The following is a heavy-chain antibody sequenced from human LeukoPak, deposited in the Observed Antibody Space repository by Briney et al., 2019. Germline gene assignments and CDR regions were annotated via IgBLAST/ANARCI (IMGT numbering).Heavy chain of an antibody. V-gene: IGHV1-24*01. D-gene: IGHD2-15*01. J-gene: IGHJ4*02. CDR3: ATSVQYCSGGSCPVSDDY. CDR1: GYTLTELS. Sequence: GASVKVSCKVSGYTLTELSMHWVRQAPGKGLEWMGGFDPEDGETIYAQKFQGRVTMTEDTSTDTAYMELSSLRSEDTAVYYCATSVQYCSGGSCPVSDDYWGQGTLVTVSS. CDR2: FDPEDGET.